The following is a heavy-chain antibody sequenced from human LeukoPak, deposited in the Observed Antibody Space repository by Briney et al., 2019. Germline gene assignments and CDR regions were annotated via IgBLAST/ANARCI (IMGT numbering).Heavy chain of an antibody. Sequence: ASVKVSCKASGYIFTSYYIQWVRQAPGQGLEWMGVINPSGGSTNYAQKFQGRVTMSRDTSTSTVYMELSSLRSEDTAVYYCTRNDASGLDDWGQGTLVTVSS. D-gene: IGHD3-10*01. CDR2: INPSGGST. CDR1: GYIFTSYY. V-gene: IGHV1-46*03. J-gene: IGHJ4*02. CDR3: TRNDASGLDD.